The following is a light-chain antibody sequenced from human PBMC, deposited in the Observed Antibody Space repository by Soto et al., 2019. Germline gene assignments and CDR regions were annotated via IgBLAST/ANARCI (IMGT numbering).Light chain of an antibody. Sequence: DIQMTQSPSTLSASVGDRVTITCRASQSISGWLAWYQQNPRKAPKLLIYKASTLESGVPSWFSGSGSGTEFTLTISSLQPDDFATYYCQQYNNYGSWTFGQGTKVEIK. CDR1: QSISGW. CDR3: QQYNNYGSWT. CDR2: KAS. V-gene: IGKV1-5*03. J-gene: IGKJ1*01.